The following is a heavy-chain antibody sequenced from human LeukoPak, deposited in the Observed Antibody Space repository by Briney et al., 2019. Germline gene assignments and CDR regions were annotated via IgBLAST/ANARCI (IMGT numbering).Heavy chain of an antibody. J-gene: IGHJ4*02. V-gene: IGHV1-46*01. Sequence: ASVKVSCKASGHTFTTYYVHLVRQAPGQGLEWMGVINPSGDGTNYAQKFQGRVTMTRDTSTSTVYMEVSSLRSEDTAVYYCARGLRQYDSSGYNDYWGQGTLVTVSS. CDR2: INPSGDGT. CDR1: GHTFTTYY. CDR3: ARGLRQYDSSGYNDY. D-gene: IGHD3-22*01.